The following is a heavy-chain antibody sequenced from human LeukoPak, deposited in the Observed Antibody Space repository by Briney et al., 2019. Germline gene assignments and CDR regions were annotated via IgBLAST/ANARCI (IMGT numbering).Heavy chain of an antibody. V-gene: IGHV3-30*18. Sequence: RGSLRLSCAASGFTFSSYGMHWVRQAPGKGLEWVAVISYDGSNKYYADSVKGRFTISRDNSKNTLYLQMNSLRAEDTAVYYCAKEIVKYSSSWQHFDYWGQGTLVTVSS. CDR1: GFTFSSYG. J-gene: IGHJ4*02. D-gene: IGHD6-13*01. CDR3: AKEIVKYSSSWQHFDY. CDR2: ISYDGSNK.